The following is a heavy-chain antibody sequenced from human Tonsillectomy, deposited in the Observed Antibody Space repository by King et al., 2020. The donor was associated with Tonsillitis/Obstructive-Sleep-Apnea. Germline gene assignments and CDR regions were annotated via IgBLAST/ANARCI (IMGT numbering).Heavy chain of an antibody. Sequence: QVQLQESGPGLVKPSQTLSLTCTVSGGSISSGGYYWSWIRQHPGKGLEWIWYIYYSGSTYYNPSLKSRVTISVDTSKNQFSLKLSSVTAADTAVYYCARDRCSGGSCYPDYWGQGTLVTVSS. D-gene: IGHD2-15*01. CDR1: GGSISSGGYY. J-gene: IGHJ4*02. CDR2: IYYSGST. CDR3: ARDRCSGGSCYPDY. V-gene: IGHV4-31*03.